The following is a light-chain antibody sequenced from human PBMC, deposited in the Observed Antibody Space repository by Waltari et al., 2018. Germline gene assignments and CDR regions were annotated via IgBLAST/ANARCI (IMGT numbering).Light chain of an antibody. CDR3: QQYYSTIFT. V-gene: IGKV4-1*01. J-gene: IGKJ3*01. CDR1: QSVLYRSSNKNF. Sequence: DIVVTQSPDSVSVSLGERATINRTCSQSVLYRSSNKNFLAWYQQKPGQPPKLLIYWASTRESGVPDRFSGSGSGTDFTLTISSLQAEDVAVYYCQQYYSTIFTFGPGTKVDIK. CDR2: WAS.